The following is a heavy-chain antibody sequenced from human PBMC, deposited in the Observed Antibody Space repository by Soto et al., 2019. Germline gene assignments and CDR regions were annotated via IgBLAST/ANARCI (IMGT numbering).Heavy chain of an antibody. D-gene: IGHD2-15*01. CDR3: ARGLSGRYCSGGSCYIFDY. CDR1: GGSFSGYY. Sequence: QVQLQQWGAGLLKPSETLSLTCAVYGGSFSGYYWSWIRQPPGKGLEWIGEINHSGSTNYNPSLKSRVTISVDTSKNQFSLKLSSVTAAGTAVYYCARGLSGRYCSGGSCYIFDYWGQGTLVTVSS. J-gene: IGHJ4*02. CDR2: INHSGST. V-gene: IGHV4-34*01.